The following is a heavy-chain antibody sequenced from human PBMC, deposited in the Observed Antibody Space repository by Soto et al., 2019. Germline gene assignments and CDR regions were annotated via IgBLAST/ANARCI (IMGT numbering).Heavy chain of an antibody. Sequence: GESLKISCNGSGYSFTSYWIGWVRQLPGKGLEWMGIIYPGDSATKYSPSFQGQVTMSADKSISTAYLQWSGLKASDTAMYYCARQAFYYYDSNSHYYPLYFDNWAQGTLVTVSS. J-gene: IGHJ4*02. CDR2: IYPGDSAT. CDR3: ARQAFYYYDSNSHYYPLYFDN. V-gene: IGHV5-51*01. D-gene: IGHD3-22*01. CDR1: GYSFTSYW.